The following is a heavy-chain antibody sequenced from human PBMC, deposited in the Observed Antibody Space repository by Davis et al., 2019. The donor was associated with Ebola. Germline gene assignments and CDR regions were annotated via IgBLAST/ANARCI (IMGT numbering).Heavy chain of an antibody. CDR2: IYPGDSDT. CDR1: GYSFTSYW. V-gene: IGHV5-51*01. D-gene: IGHD2-15*01. J-gene: IGHJ4*02. CDR3: ARHEDCSGGSCYSDGRIGV. Sequence: GESLKISCKGSGYSFTSYWIGWVRQMPGKGLEWMGIIYPGDSDTRYSPPFQGQVTISADKSISTAYLQWSSLKASDTAMYYCARHEDCSGGSCYSDGRIGVWGQGTLVTVSS.